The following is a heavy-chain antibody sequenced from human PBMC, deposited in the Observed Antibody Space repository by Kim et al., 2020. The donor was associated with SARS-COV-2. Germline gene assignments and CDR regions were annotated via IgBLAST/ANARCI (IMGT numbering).Heavy chain of an antibody. CDR2: TYPGESQT. J-gene: IGHJ6*03. Sequence: GESLKTSCKGSGYSFSNYCIAWVRPIPGKGLEWMGMTYPGESQTRFSTPFKGPVTIPAGKSINTAYLQWSSPKAADTGVYFCSRTHLGSTRFFYFYMQV. D-gene: IGHD3-16*01. CDR3: SRTHLGSTRFFYFYMQV. CDR1: GYSFSNYC. V-gene: IGHV5-51*01.